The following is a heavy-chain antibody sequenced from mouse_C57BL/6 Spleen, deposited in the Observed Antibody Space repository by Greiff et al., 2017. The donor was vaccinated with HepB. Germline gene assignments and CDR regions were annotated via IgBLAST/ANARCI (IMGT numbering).Heavy chain of an antibody. V-gene: IGHV1-69*01. CDR3: ALYDDYFDY. CDR1: GYTFTSYW. CDR2: IDPSDSYT. Sequence: VQLQQPGAELVMPGASVKLSCKASGYTFTSYWMHWVKQRPGQGLEWIGEIDPSDSYTNYNQKFKGKSTLTVDKSSSTAYMRLSSLTSEDSAVYYCALYDDYFDYWGQGTTLTVSS. D-gene: IGHD2-4*01. J-gene: IGHJ2*01.